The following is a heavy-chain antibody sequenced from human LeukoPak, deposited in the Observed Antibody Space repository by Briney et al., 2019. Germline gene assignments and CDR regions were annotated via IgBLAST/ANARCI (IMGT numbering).Heavy chain of an antibody. CDR3: ARDLVDIVVVVGAMTQPYYFDY. J-gene: IGHJ4*02. CDR1: GGSISSGSDY. Sequence: SETLSLTCTVPGGSISSGSDYWSWIRQPAGKGLEWIGRIYTSGNTNYNPSLKSLFTISVDPSKNQFSLKLSSVTAADTAVYYCARDLVDIVVVVGAMTQPYYFDYWGQGPLVTVSS. CDR2: IYTSGNT. V-gene: IGHV4-61*02. D-gene: IGHD2-15*01.